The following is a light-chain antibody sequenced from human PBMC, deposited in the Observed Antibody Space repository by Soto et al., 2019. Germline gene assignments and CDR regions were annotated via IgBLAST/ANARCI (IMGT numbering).Light chain of an antibody. CDR1: SSNIGNNY. J-gene: IGLJ1*01. CDR3: GTWDSSLSVHV. Sequence: QSVLTRPPSVSAAPGQKVTISCSGTSSNIGNNYVSWYQQLPGTAPKLLIYDNNKRPSGIPDRFSGSKSGTSATLGITGLQTGDEADFYCGTWDSSLSVHVFGTGTKLTVL. V-gene: IGLV1-51*01. CDR2: DNN.